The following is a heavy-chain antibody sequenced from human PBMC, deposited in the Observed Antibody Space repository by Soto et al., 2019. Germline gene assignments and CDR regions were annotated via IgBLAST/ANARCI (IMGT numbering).Heavy chain of an antibody. V-gene: IGHV1-69*01. D-gene: IGHD3-10*01. CDR3: ARASTEYYYQTDI. J-gene: IGHJ3*02. CDR1: GGTFSIYA. CDR2: IIPIYGTT. Sequence: QVQLVQSGAEVKKPGSSVKVSCKASGGTFSIYAFSWVRQAPGKGLEWMGGIIPIYGTTNYAQKFQGRVTITADESTSTAYMELSSLRSEDTALYYCARASTEYYYQTDIWGQGTMVTVSS.